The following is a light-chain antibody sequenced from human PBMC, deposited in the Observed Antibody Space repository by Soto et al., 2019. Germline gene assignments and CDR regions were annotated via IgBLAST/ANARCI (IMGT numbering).Light chain of an antibody. V-gene: IGKV1-8*01. CDR3: QQYSTYS. J-gene: IGKJ1*01. Sequence: AIRMTQSPASLSASTGDRVTITCRASQGISSYLAWYQQKPGQAPKLLINHASSLQTGIPSRFSGSGSGTEFPIIISRVEADVVANYYCQQYSTYSFGQGTKVDIK. CDR1: QGISSY. CDR2: HAS.